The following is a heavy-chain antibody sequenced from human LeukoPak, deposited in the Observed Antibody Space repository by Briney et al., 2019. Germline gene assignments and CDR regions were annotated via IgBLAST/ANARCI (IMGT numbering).Heavy chain of an antibody. CDR3: ARGLTTVTSLASY. D-gene: IGHD4-17*01. Sequence: GGSPRLSCAASGFTFSDYYMSWIRQAPGKGLEWVSYISRGSSDTNYADSVKGRFTISRDNAKNSLYLQMNSLRAEDTAVYYCARGLTTVTSLASYWGQGTLVTVSS. CDR2: ISRGSSDT. V-gene: IGHV3-11*05. J-gene: IGHJ4*02. CDR1: GFTFSDYY.